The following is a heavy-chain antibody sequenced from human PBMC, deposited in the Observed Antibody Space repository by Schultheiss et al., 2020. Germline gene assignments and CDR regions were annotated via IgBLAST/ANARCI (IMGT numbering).Heavy chain of an antibody. CDR1: GGSVSSGSYY. CDR3: ARHFGDYYYAMDV. D-gene: IGHD4-17*01. CDR2: ISTSGIT. Sequence: SQTLPLTCSVSGGSVSSGSYYWSWIRQPAGKGLEWIGRISTSGITTYNFSLKSRVTILVDTSENEFSLNLGSVTAADTAVYYCARHFGDYYYAMDVWRQGITVTVSS. V-gene: IGHV4-61*02. J-gene: IGHJ6*02.